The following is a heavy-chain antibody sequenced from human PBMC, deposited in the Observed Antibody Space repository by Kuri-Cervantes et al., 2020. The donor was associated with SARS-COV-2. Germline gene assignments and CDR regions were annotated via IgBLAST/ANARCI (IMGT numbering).Heavy chain of an antibody. V-gene: IGHV4-38-2*02. CDR3: ARGDVVVVPERVNYGMDV. J-gene: IGHJ6*02. D-gene: IGHD2-2*01. CDR2: IYHTGRT. CDR1: GYSISSGYH. Sequence: SETLSLTCNVSGYSISSGYHWGWIRQPPGKGLDWIATIYHTGRTYYNPSLKSRVTVSVDTSKNQFSLKLSSVTAADTAVYYCARGDVVVVPERVNYGMDVWGQGTTVTVSS.